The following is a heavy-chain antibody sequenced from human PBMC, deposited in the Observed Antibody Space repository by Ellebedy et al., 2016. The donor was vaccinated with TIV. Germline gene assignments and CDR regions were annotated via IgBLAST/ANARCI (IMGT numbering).Heavy chain of an antibody. D-gene: IGHD2-2*01. CDR2: INTGNGDT. CDR1: GYTFAKYV. V-gene: IGHV1-3*04. J-gene: IGHJ4*02. CDR3: ARDDVTNTILDDY. Sequence: AASVKVSCKTSGYTFAKYVMHWVRQAPGQGLQWMGWINTGNGDTIYSRMFQGRLTITRDTSATTAYMILGSLRSDDKAVYYCARDDVTNTILDDYWGQGTLVTVSS.